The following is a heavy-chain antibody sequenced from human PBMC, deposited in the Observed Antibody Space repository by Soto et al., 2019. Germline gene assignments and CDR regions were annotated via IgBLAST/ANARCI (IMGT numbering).Heavy chain of an antibody. D-gene: IGHD1-26*01. CDR2: ISYDGSNK. J-gene: IGHJ4*02. CDR3: ARDLPEVEYSGSWGFDY. V-gene: IGHV3-30-3*01. Sequence: GGSLRLSCAASAFTFSSYAMHWVRQAPGKGLEWVAVISYDGSNKYYADSVKGRFTISRDNSKNTLYLQVNSLRAEDTAVYYCARDLPEVEYSGSWGFDYWGQGTLVTVSS. CDR1: AFTFSSYA.